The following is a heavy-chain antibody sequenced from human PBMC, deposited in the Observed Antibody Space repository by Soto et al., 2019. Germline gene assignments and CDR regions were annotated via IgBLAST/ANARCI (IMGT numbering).Heavy chain of an antibody. CDR1: GFTFSSYA. J-gene: IGHJ3*02. CDR3: AKDQSDVVVVPAAAADDAFDI. CDR2: ISGSGGST. V-gene: IGHV3-23*01. D-gene: IGHD2-2*01. Sequence: GGSLRLSCAASGFTFSSYAMSWVRQAPGKGLEWVSAISGSGGSTYYADSVKGRFTISRDNSENTLYPQMNSLRAEDTAVYYCAKDQSDVVVVPAAAADDAFDIWGQGTMVTVSS.